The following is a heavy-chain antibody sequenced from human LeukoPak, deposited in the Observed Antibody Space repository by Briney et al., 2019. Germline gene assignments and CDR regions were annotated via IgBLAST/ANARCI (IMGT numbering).Heavy chain of an antibody. J-gene: IGHJ4*02. Sequence: SETLSLTCAVSGYSISSGYYWGWIRQPPGKGLEWIGSIYHSGSTYYNPSLKSRVTISVDTSKNQFSPKLSSVTAADTAVYYCARVEYCSSTSCFMEIDYWGQGTLVTVSS. V-gene: IGHV4-38-2*01. D-gene: IGHD2-2*01. CDR1: GYSISSGYY. CDR3: ARVEYCSSTSCFMEIDY. CDR2: IYHSGST.